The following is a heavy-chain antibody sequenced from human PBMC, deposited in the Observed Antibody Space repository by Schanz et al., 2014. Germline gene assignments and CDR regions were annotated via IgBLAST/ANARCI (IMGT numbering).Heavy chain of an antibody. V-gene: IGHV3-33*06. CDR2: IWYDGSNK. J-gene: IGHJ4*02. CDR1: GFTFSSYG. Sequence: QVQLVESGGGVVQPGGSLRLSCAASGFTFSSYGMHWVRQAPGKGLEWVAVIWYDGSNKYYADSVKGRFTISRDNFKGALYLQMSSLRAEDTAVYYCAKTLFPGGTQTFGNWGRGTLVTVSS. D-gene: IGHD2-8*02. CDR3: AKTLFPGGTQTFGN.